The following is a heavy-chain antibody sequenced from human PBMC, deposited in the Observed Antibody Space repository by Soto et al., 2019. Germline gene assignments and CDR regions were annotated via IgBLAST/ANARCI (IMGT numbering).Heavy chain of an antibody. CDR1: GGSISSSSYY. D-gene: IGHD1-26*01. CDR2: IYYSGST. V-gene: IGHV4-39*01. J-gene: IGHJ5*02. Sequence: PSETLSLTCTVSGGSISSSSYYWGWIRQPPGKGLEWIGSIYYSGSTYYNPSLKSRVTISVDTSKNQFSLKLSSVTAADTAVYYCAIAKWELRHNWLAPWGQGTLVPVPS. CDR3: AIAKWELRHNWLAP.